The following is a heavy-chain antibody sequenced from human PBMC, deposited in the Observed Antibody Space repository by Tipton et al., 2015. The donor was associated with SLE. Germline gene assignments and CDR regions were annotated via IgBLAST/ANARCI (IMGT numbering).Heavy chain of an antibody. J-gene: IGHJ3*02. CDR3: ARDVATLTYDAFDM. D-gene: IGHD2-15*01. Sequence: TLSLTCTVYGGPVSSTTYSWGWIRQPPGKGQEWIGNIHFSGRNYNITSLKSRVTISVDTSKNQFSLTLRYVTAADTAAYYCARDVATLTYDAFDMWGQGTMFTVSS. CDR2: IHFSGRN. V-gene: IGHV4-39*07. CDR1: GGPVSSTTYS.